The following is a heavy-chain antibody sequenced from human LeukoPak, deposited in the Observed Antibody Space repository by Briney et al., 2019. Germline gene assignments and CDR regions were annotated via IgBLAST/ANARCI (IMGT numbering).Heavy chain of an antibody. CDR3: ARGPAAGNLLGY. V-gene: IGHV3-7*01. D-gene: IGHD6-19*01. CDR1: GFSFNTYV. CDR2: IKQDGSEK. J-gene: IGHJ4*02. Sequence: GGSLRLSCAASGFSFNTYVMHWVRQAPGKGLEWVANIKQDGSEKYYVDSVKGRFTISRDNAKNSLFLQMNSLRAEDTAVYYCARGPAAGNLLGYWGQGTLVTVSS.